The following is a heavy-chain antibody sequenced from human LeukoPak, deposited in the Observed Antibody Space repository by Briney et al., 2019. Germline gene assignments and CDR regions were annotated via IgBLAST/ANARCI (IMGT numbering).Heavy chain of an antibody. Sequence: ASVKVSCKVSGYTLTELSMHWVRQAPGKGLEWMGGFDPEDGETIYAQKFQGRVTMTEDTSTDTAYMELSSLRSEDTAVYYCATSITMVRGRMEAFDIWGQGTMVTVSS. V-gene: IGHV1-24*01. D-gene: IGHD3-10*01. CDR2: FDPEDGET. J-gene: IGHJ3*02. CDR1: GYTLTELS. CDR3: ATSITMVRGRMEAFDI.